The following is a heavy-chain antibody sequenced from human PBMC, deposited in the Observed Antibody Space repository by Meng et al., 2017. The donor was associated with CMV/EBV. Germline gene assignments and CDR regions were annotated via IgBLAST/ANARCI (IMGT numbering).Heavy chain of an antibody. J-gene: IGHJ4*02. Sequence: QVQRVQSGAEVKKPGASVKVSSKASGYTFTGYSMHWVRQAPGQGLEWMGWINPNSGGTNYAQKFQGSVTMTRDTSISTAYMELSRLRSDDTAVYYCARDLGDTAIYRGQGTLVTVSS. D-gene: IGHD5-18*01. CDR2: INPNSGGT. CDR1: GYTFTGYS. V-gene: IGHV1-2*02. CDR3: ARDLGDTAIY.